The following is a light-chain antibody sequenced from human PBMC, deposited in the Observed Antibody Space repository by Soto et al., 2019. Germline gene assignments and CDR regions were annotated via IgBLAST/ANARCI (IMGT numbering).Light chain of an antibody. J-gene: IGKJ1*01. CDR2: LTY. Sequence: DIQMTQTQSSLSASVGDGVTITCRASQGIGNDLGWYQQKPGKAPKRLIYLTYSLQTGVPSRFSVSGSGTEFGFTISSFQPEDCATYFCLEHNSYPRRVGQGTKVDIK. CDR1: QGIGND. V-gene: IGKV1-17*01. CDR3: LEHNSYPRR.